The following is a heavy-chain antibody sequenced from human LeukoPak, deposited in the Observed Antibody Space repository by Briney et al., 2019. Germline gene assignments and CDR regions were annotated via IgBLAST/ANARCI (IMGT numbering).Heavy chain of an antibody. D-gene: IGHD1-7*01. J-gene: IGHJ5*02. V-gene: IGHV4-34*01. CDR3: ARGVTNYNWFDP. CDR2: IYYSGST. Sequence: SETLSLTCAVYGGSFSGYYWSWIRQAPGKGLEWIGNIYYSGSTYYNPSLRSRVTISVDTSKNQFSLKLSSVTAADTALYYCARGVTNYNWFDPWGQGTLVTVSS. CDR1: GGSFSGYY.